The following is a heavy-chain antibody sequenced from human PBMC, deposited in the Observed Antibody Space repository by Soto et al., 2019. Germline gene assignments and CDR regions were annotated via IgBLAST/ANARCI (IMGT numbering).Heavy chain of an antibody. CDR2: INHSGST. D-gene: IGHD3-3*01. Sequence: QVQLQQWGAGLLKPSETLSLTCAVYGGSFSGYYWSWIRQPPGKGLEWIGEINHSGSTNYNPSLKSRVTRSVDTSKNQFSLKLSSVTAADTAVYYCARGSQQLLRFLECVPRFLLYFDYWGQGTLFTVSS. V-gene: IGHV4-34*01. J-gene: IGHJ4*02. CDR1: GGSFSGYY. CDR3: ARGSQQLLRFLECVPRFLLYFDY.